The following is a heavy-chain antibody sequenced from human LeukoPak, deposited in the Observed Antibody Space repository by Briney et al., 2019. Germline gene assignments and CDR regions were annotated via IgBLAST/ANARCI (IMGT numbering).Heavy chain of an antibody. CDR1: GFTFSGSA. Sequence: GGSLRLSCAASGFTFSGSALHWVRQASGKGLECVGRIRSTANGYATAYAASVKGRFTISRDDSKNTAYLQMDSLKTEDTAVYYCARVHYYDNSGYWFFDYWGQGTLVTVSS. CDR2: IRSTANGYAT. D-gene: IGHD3-22*01. CDR3: ARVHYYDNSGYWFFDY. V-gene: IGHV3-73*01. J-gene: IGHJ4*02.